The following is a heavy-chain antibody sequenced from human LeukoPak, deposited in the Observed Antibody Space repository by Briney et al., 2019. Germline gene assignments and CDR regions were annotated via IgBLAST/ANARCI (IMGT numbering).Heavy chain of an antibody. CDR2: IIPIFGTA. CDR1: GGTFSSYA. V-gene: IGHV1-69*01. D-gene: IGHD3-9*01. J-gene: IGHJ4*02. CDR3: AREGAGYSTLDY. Sequence: ASVKVSCKASGGTFSSYAISWVRRAPGQGLEWMGGIIPIFGTANYAQKFQGRVTITADESTSTAYMELSSLRSEDTAVYYCAREGAGYSTLDYWGQGTLVTVSS.